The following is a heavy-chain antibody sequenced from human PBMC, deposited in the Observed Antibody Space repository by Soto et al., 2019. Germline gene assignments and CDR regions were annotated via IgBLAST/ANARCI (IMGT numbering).Heavy chain of an antibody. V-gene: IGHV4-31*03. CDR2: SYYSGST. CDR3: AREDCSGDSCYFDY. D-gene: IGHD2-15*01. CDR1: GGSISSGGYY. J-gene: IGHJ4*02. Sequence: SETLSLTCTVSGGSISSGGYYWSWIRQHPGKGLEWIGYSYYSGSTDYNPSLKSRVTISLDTSTNQFSLKLSSVTAADTAFYYCAREDCSGDSCYFDYWGQGTLVTVSS.